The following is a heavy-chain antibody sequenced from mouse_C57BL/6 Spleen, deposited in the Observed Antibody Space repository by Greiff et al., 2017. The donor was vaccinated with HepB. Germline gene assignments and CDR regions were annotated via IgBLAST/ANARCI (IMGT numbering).Heavy chain of an antibody. J-gene: IGHJ4*01. D-gene: IGHD1-1*02. V-gene: IGHV5-16*01. CDR1: GFTFSDYY. CDR3: ARVIYYDAMDY. CDR2: INYDGSST. Sequence: EVKLMESEGGLVQPGSSMKLSCTASGFTFSDYYMAWVRQVPEKGLEWVANINYDGSSTYYLDSLKSRFIISRDNAKNILYLQMSSLKSEDTATYYCARVIYYDAMDYWGQGTSVTVSS.